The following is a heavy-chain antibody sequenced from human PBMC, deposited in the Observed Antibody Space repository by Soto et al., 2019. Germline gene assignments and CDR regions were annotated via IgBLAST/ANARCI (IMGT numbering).Heavy chain of an antibody. V-gene: IGHV4-30-4*01. Sequence: QVRLQESGPGLVKPSQTLSLTCTVSSGSISSPDYYWSWIRQPPGKGLEWIGYIYYTGNTYYNPSLKSRVIMSVDTSTNQFSLKVTSVTAADTVVYYCASGGSSNWFDPWGQGTLVTVSS. CDR3: ASGGSSNWFDP. D-gene: IGHD1-26*01. J-gene: IGHJ5*02. CDR1: SGSISSPDYY. CDR2: IYYTGNT.